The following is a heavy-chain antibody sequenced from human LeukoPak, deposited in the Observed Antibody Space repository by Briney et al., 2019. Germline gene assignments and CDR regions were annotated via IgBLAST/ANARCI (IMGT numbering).Heavy chain of an antibody. V-gene: IGHV3-23*01. J-gene: IGHJ4*02. Sequence: HPGGSLRLSCAASGFTFSSYAMSWVRQAPGKGLEWVSAISGSGGSTYYADSVKGRFTISRDNSKNTLYLQMNSLRAEDTAVYYCAKPDCSSTSCPILYHRCYFDYWGQGTLVTVSS. CDR2: ISGSGGST. D-gene: IGHD2-2*01. CDR3: AKPDCSSTSCPILYHRCYFDY. CDR1: GFTFSSYA.